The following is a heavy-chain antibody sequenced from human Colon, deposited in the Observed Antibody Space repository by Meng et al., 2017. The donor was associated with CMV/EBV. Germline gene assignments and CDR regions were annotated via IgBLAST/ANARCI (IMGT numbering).Heavy chain of an antibody. CDR3: TTDRDNSGDHLGY. V-gene: IGHV3-72*01. Sequence: GESLKISCAASGFTFSDHYMDWVRQAPGKGLEWVGRSRNKVNSYTTEYAASVKGRFTISRDDSRDSLFLQLNSLKSEDTGVYYCTTDRDNSGDHLGYWGKGTLVTVSS. J-gene: IGHJ4*02. CDR1: GFTFSDHY. CDR2: SRNKVNSYTT. D-gene: IGHD4-17*01.